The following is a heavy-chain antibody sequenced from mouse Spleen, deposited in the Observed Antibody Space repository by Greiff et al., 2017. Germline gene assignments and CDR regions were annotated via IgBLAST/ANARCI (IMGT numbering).Heavy chain of an antibody. CDR2: INPNNGGT. D-gene: IGHD2-14*01. V-gene: IGHV1-26*01. Sequence: EVQLQQSGPELVKPGASVKISCKASGYTFTDYYMNWVKQSHGKSLEWIGDINPNNGGTSYNQKFKGKATLTVDKSSSTAYMELRSLTSEDSAVYYCAYRYDGYYYAMDYWGQGTSVTVSS. J-gene: IGHJ4*01. CDR3: AYRYDGYYYAMDY. CDR1: GYTFTDYY.